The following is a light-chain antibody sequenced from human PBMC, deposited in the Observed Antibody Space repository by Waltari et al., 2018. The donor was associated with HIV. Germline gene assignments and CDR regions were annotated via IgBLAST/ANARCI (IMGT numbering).Light chain of an antibody. Sequence: QSALTQPASVSGSPGQSITISCTGTSSDVGDHNYVSWYQQHPGKAPKLMIYDVTNRPSGISIRFSGSKSGNTASLTISGLQAEDEADYYCSSYTSSSTSVVFGGGTKLTVL. CDR2: DVT. CDR3: SSYTSSSTSVV. CDR1: SSDVGDHNY. V-gene: IGLV2-14*03. J-gene: IGLJ2*01.